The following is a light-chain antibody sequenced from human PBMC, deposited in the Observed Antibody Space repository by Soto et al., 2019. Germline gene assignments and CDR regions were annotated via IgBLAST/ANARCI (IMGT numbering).Light chain of an antibody. J-gene: IGKJ2*01. Sequence: DIQMTQSPSSLSASVGDTVTITCRASQAIRNDLGWYQQKPGEAPKRLIYAASYLQDGVPSRFSGSGSGTEFTFTISSLQPEDFGSFYCLQHHSYPYTFGQGTKMEI. V-gene: IGKV1-17*01. CDR2: AAS. CDR3: LQHHSYPYT. CDR1: QAIRND.